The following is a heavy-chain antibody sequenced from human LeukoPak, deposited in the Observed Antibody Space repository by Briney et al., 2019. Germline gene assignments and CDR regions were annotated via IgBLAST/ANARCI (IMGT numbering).Heavy chain of an antibody. CDR2: ITRSSTTI. D-gene: IGHD1-26*01. V-gene: IGHV3-48*04. CDR1: GFNFSIYS. Sequence: GGSLRLSYAASGFNFSIYSMNWVRQAPGKGLEWVSYITRSSTTIYYADSVKGRFTVSRDNAKNSLYLQMNSLSAEDTAVYYCARNSGSYTWYAFDIWGQGTLVTVSS. CDR3: ARNSGSYTWYAFDI. J-gene: IGHJ3*02.